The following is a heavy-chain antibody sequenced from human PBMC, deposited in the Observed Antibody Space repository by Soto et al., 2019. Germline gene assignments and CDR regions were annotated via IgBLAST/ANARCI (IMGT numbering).Heavy chain of an antibody. CDR3: AKEGGLSGSYYISSPYYFDY. CDR1: GFTFSSYG. J-gene: IGHJ4*02. Sequence: PGGSLRLSCAASGFTFSSYGMHWVRQAPGKGLEWVAVISYDGSNTYYADSVKGRFTISRDNSKNTLYLQMNSLRAEDTSVYYCAKEGGLSGSYYISSPYYFDYWGQGTLVTVSS. D-gene: IGHD1-26*01. CDR2: ISYDGSNT. V-gene: IGHV3-30*18.